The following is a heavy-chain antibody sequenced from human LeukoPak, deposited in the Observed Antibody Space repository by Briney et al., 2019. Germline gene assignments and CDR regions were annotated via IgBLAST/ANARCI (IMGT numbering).Heavy chain of an antibody. Sequence: SQTLSLTCTVSGDSISSGTCYWSWIRQPAGTGLEWIGRIRASGSTYYNPSLKSRLTISVDTSKNQFSLKLSFVTAADAAVYYCARGVGSSESNWFDPWGQGTLVTVSS. J-gene: IGHJ5*02. CDR1: GDSISSGTCY. V-gene: IGHV4-61*02. CDR3: ARGVGSSESNWFDP. CDR2: IRASGST. D-gene: IGHD3-10*01.